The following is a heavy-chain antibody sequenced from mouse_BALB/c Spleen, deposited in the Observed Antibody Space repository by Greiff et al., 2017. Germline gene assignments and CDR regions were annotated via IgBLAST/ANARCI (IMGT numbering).Heavy chain of an antibody. D-gene: IGHD2-3*01. CDR2: IYPGDGDT. Sequence: VQLQQSGAELARPGASVKLSCKASGYTFTSYWMQWVKQRPGQGLEWIGAIYPGDGDTRYTQKFKGKATLTADKSSSTAYMQLSSLASEDSAVYYCARSPFDGYYWYFDVWGAGTTVTVSS. CDR3: ARSPFDGYYWYFDV. V-gene: IGHV1-87*01. J-gene: IGHJ1*01. CDR1: GYTFTSYW.